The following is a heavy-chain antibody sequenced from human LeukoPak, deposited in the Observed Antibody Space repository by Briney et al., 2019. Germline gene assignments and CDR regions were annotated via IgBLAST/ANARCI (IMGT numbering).Heavy chain of an antibody. J-gene: IGHJ4*02. CDR1: GFTFSSYA. D-gene: IGHD1-1*01. V-gene: IGHV3-23*01. Sequence: GGSLRPSCAASGFTFSSYAMSWVRQAPGKGLQWVSAISGSAVTTYYADSVKGRFTISRDNSKNTLYLQMNSLRAEDTAVYYCATWNHISTWGQGTLVTVSS. CDR3: ATWNHIST. CDR2: ISGSAVTT.